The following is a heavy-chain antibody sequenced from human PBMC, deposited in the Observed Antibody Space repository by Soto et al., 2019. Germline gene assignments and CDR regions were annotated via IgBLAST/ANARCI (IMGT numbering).Heavy chain of an antibody. V-gene: IGHV3-30*03. D-gene: IGHD2-15*01. CDR1: GFTLRSHG. Sequence: GGSLRLSCAASGFTLRSHGMNWVRQAPGKGLQWVAFISSDGSKVNYRDSVKGRFTLPRDNSKNTLYLQMNSLRAEDTAVYYCARDLRYCSGGSCYPTNWFDPWGQGTLVTVSS. J-gene: IGHJ5*02. CDR2: ISSDGSKV. CDR3: ARDLRYCSGGSCYPTNWFDP.